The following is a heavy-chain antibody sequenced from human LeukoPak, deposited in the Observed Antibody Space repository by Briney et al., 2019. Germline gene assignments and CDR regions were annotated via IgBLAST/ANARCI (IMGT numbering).Heavy chain of an antibody. CDR3: ARSVFPSSSVDI. D-gene: IGHD6-13*01. Sequence: ASVTVSCTASGYTFTGYYMHWVRQAPGQGLEWMGWINPNSGGTNYAQKFQGRVTMTRDTSISTAYMELSRLRSDDTAVYYCARSVFPSSSVDIWGQGTMVTVSS. V-gene: IGHV1-2*02. CDR1: GYTFTGYY. CDR2: INPNSGGT. J-gene: IGHJ3*02.